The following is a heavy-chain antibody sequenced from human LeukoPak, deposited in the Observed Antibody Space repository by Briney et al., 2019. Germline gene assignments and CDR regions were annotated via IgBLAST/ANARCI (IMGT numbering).Heavy chain of an antibody. CDR2: VWHDGSNR. D-gene: IGHD3-10*01. CDR1: GFTFSSYA. J-gene: IGHJ4*02. Sequence: GGSLRLSCTAPGFTFSSYAVHWIRQAPGKGLEWVALVWHDGSNRYYSEAVKGRFTISRDNSKNTVYLQINSLRAEDTAVYYCARELFGSGSCPDYWGQGTRVTVSS. CDR3: ARELFGSGSCPDY. V-gene: IGHV3-33*01.